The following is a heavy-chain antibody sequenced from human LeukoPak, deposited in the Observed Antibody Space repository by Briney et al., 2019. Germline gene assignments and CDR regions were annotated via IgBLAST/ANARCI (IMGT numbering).Heavy chain of an antibody. J-gene: IGHJ4*02. D-gene: IGHD6-13*01. CDR3: ARASSSSWYGMTAINYLDY. CDR1: GFTFCSYS. Sequence: GGSLRLSCAASGFTFCSYSMNWVRQAPGKGLEWVSSISSSSSYIYYADSVKGRFTISRDNAKNSLYLQMNSLRAEDTAVYYCARASSSSWYGMTAINYLDYWGQGTLVTVSS. V-gene: IGHV3-21*01. CDR2: ISSSSSYI.